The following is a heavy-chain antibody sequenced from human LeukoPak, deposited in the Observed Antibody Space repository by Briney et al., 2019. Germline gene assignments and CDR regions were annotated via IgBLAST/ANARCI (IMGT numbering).Heavy chain of an antibody. V-gene: IGHV4-39*01. D-gene: IGHD2-15*01. J-gene: IGHJ5*02. Sequence: PGGSLRLSCAASGFTFSSYSMNWVRQAPGKGLEWIGRIYYSGSTYYHPSLKSRGTISVDTSKTQFSLKLSSVPAADTAVYYCARHSMVAATRRITGYNWFDPWGQGTLVTVSS. CDR3: ARHSMVAATRRITGYNWFDP. CDR1: GFTFSSYSMN. CDR2: IYYSGST.